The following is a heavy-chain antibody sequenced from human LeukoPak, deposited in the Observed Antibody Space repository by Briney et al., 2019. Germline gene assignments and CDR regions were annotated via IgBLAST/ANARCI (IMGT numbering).Heavy chain of an antibody. D-gene: IGHD2-2*01. CDR3: ARAFDTSWDYYYMDV. J-gene: IGHJ6*03. CDR1: GFTFSTYS. V-gene: IGHV3-21*06. Sequence: GGSLRLSCAASGFTFSTYSMNWVRQAPGKGLEWVSSISGRSKYIYHADSVKGRFTISRDDAKNSLYLQMNSLRTDDTAVYYCARAFDTSWDYYYMDVWGKGTTVTVSS. CDR2: ISGRSKYI.